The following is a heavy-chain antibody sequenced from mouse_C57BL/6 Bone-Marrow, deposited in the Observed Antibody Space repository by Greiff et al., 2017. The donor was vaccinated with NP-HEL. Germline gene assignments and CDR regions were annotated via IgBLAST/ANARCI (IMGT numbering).Heavy chain of an antibody. V-gene: IGHV1-4*01. CDR1: GYTFTSYT. Sequence: QVQLQQSGAELARPGASVKMSCKASGYTFTSYTMHWVKQRPGQGLEWIGYINPSSGYTKYNQKFKDKATLTADKSSSTAYMQLSSLTSEDSAVYYCARGRLRRTKAVDYWGQGTSVTVSS. J-gene: IGHJ4*01. D-gene: IGHD2-4*01. CDR2: INPSSGYT. CDR3: ARGRLRRTKAVDY.